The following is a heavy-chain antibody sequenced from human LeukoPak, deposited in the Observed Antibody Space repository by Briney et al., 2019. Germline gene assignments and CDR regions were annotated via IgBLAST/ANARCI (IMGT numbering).Heavy chain of an antibody. J-gene: IGHJ5*02. D-gene: IGHD2-15*01. Sequence: ASVKVSCKASGYTFTSYGISRVRQAPGQGLEWMGWISAYNGNTNYAQKLQGRVTMTTDTSTSTAYMELRSLRSDDTAVYYCARVSGCSGGSCYWFDPWGQGTLVTVSS. CDR2: ISAYNGNT. V-gene: IGHV1-18*01. CDR3: ARVSGCSGGSCYWFDP. CDR1: GYTFTSYG.